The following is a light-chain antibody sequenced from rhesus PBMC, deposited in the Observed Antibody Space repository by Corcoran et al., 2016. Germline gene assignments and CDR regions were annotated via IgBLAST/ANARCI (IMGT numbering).Light chain of an antibody. V-gene: IGLV2S7*01. CDR3: CSYTTINYI. J-gene: IGLJ1*01. CDR1: SSDVGGYNY. CDR2: EVT. Sequence: QSAPTQPPSVSGSPGQSVTISSTGTSSDVGGYNYVSWYQQPPDKAPKLMIFEVTKRPSGVSDHFSGSKSGTTASLTISGRQAEDEADYYCCSYTTINYIFGSGTRLTVL.